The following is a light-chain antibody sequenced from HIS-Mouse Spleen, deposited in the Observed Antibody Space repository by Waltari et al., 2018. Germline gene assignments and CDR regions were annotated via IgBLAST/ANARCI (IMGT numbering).Light chain of an antibody. CDR1: SSDVGSYNL. CDR2: EGS. Sequence: LTQPAPVSGSPGQSITISCTGTSSDVGSYNLVSWYQQHPGKAPKLMIYEGSKRPAGVSNRFSGSKSGNTASLTISGLQAEDEADYYCCSYAGSSTWVFGGGTKLTVL. CDR3: CSYAGSSTWV. J-gene: IGLJ3*02. V-gene: IGLV2-23*01.